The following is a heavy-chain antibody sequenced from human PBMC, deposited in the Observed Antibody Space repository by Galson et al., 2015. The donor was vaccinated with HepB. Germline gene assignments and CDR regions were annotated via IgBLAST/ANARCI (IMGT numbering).Heavy chain of an antibody. J-gene: IGHJ6*03. CDR2: IFWAADK. V-gene: IGHV2-5*02. D-gene: IGHD1-7*01. CDR3: AHRQTGTSPLGPYYMNV. CDR1: GFSLNNIGVG. Sequence: PALVTPTQPLTLTCPFPGFSLNNIGVGVGWIRQPPGKALEWLVLIFWAADKRYRPSLKSRLTITKDTSKNQVVLTMTNMDPVDTGTYYCAHRQTGTSPLGPYYMNVWGKGTTVTVSS.